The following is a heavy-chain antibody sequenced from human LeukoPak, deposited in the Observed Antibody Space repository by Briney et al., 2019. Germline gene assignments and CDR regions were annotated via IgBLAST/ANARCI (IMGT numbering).Heavy chain of an antibody. CDR2: IFTSGIT. CDR1: GGSIGLYY. D-gene: IGHD3-10*01. V-gene: IGHV4-4*07. CDR3: GREISGTNYNPLGYMDV. Sequence: SETLSLTCTVSGGSIGLYYWNWIRQPAGRGLEWIGRIFTSGITNYNPSLKSRVTMSVEKSKSQFSLALSSVTAADTAVYYCGREISGTNYNPLGYMDVWGKGTAVTVSS. J-gene: IGHJ6*03.